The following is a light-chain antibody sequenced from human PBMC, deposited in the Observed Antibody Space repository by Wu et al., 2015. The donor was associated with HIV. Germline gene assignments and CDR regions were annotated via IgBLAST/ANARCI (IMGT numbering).Light chain of an antibody. CDR3: QQYNDWPPIT. CDR1: QSLGRN. J-gene: IGKJ5*01. CDR2: SAS. V-gene: IGKV3-15*01. Sequence: ETVMTQSPATLSVSPGARATLSCRASQSLGRNLAWFQQKPGQAPRLLIYSASTRATGIPDRFSGSGSGTEFTLTISSMQSEDFAVYFCQQYNDWPPITFGQGTRLEIK.